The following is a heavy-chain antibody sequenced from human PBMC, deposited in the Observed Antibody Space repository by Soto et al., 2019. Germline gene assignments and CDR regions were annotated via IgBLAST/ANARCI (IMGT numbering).Heavy chain of an antibody. CDR2: TFHTGAT. CDR3: ARRRIVPTTNFDY. J-gene: IGHJ4*02. Sequence: SETRSLTCTVCGDSTSSSSCYRGWIRQPPGKGLERIGHTFHTGATYQNPTRKSRLRMSVDTSKNQFSLNLSSVTATDTAVYYCARRRIVPTTNFDYWGQGTLVTVSS. V-gene: IGHV4-39*01. CDR1: GDSTSSSSCY. D-gene: IGHD2-21*01.